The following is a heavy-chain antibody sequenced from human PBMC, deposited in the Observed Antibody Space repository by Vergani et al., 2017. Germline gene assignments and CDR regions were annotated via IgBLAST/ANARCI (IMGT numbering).Heavy chain of an antibody. D-gene: IGHD1-26*01. Sequence: EVQLVESGGGSVQSGGSLRLSCVASGFSFNTYWMHWVRQVPGKGLMWVARIDEYGNRATYGDFETGRFTISRDNAKNTLYLQMNSLRAEDTAVYYCARGYPSDYWGQGTLVTVSS. V-gene: IGHV3-74*03. CDR2: IDEYGNRA. CDR3: ARGYPSDY. CDR1: GFSFNTYW. J-gene: IGHJ4*02.